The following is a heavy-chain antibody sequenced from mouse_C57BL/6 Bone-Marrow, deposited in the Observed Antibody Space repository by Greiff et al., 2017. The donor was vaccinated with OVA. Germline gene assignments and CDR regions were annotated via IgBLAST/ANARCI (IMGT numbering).Heavy chain of an antibody. Sequence: LQESGPELVKPGASVKISCKASGYAFSSSWMNWVKQRPGKGLEWIGRIYPGDGDTNYNGKFKGKATLTADKSSSTAYMQLSSLTSEDSAVYFCARVGDDWGQGTTLTVSS. CDR2: IYPGDGDT. CDR3: ARVGDD. CDR1: GYAFSSSW. J-gene: IGHJ2*01. V-gene: IGHV1-82*01.